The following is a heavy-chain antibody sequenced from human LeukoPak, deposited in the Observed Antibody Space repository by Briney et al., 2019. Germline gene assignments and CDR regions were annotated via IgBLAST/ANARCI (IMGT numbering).Heavy chain of an antibody. CDR2: INSDGSST. CDR3: ARELVEDYYGSGSYYPLDY. CDR1: GFTFSSYW. J-gene: IGHJ4*02. Sequence: TGGSLRLSCAASGFTFSSYWMHWVRQAPGKGLVWVSRINSDGSSTSYADSVTGRFTISRDNAKNTLYLQMNSLRAEDTAVYYCARELVEDYYGSGSYYPLDYWGQGTLVTVSS. D-gene: IGHD3-10*01. V-gene: IGHV3-74*01.